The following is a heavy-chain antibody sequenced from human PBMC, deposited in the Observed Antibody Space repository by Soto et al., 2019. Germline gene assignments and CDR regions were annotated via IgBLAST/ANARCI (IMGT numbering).Heavy chain of an antibody. CDR2: ISYDGSNK. CDR3: ARVEAVAVTWWYFDL. CDR1: GFTFCSYA. D-gene: IGHD6-19*01. J-gene: IGHJ2*01. Sequence: VQLVESGGGVVQPGRSLRRSCAASGFTFCSYAMHWVRQAPGKGLEWVALISYDGSNKYYADSVKGRFTISRDNSKNTVYMEMNSLRTEDTAVYYCARVEAVAVTWWYFDLWGRGTLVTVSS. V-gene: IGHV3-30*03.